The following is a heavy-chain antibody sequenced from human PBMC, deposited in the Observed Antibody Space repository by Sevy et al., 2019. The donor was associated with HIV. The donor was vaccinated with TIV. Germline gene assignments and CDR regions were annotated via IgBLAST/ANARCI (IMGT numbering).Heavy chain of an antibody. Sequence: GESLKISCKGSEYNFTNYWIGWVRQMPGKGLEWMGIIYPGDSGTRYSPSFQDQVTISADKSISTAYLQWSSLKASDTAMYYCASISSSPRAYYYYFGMDVWGQGTTVTVSS. CDR3: ASISSSPRAYYYYFGMDV. CDR2: IYPGDSGT. V-gene: IGHV5-51*01. J-gene: IGHJ6*02. CDR1: EYNFTNYW. D-gene: IGHD6-6*01.